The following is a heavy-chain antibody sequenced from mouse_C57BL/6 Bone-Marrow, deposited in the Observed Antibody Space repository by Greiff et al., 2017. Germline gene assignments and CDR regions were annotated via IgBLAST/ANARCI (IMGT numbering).Heavy chain of an antibody. J-gene: IGHJ2*01. CDR3: TRSQSNVFDY. V-gene: IGHV1-15*01. CDR1: GYTFTDYE. D-gene: IGHD2-5*01. Sequence: VQLQQSGAELVRPGASVTLSCKASGYTFTDYEMHWVKQTPVHGLEWIGAIDPETGGTADNQKFKGKAILTADKSSSTAYMELRSLTSEDSAVYYCTRSQSNVFDYWGQGTTRTVSS. CDR2: IDPETGGT.